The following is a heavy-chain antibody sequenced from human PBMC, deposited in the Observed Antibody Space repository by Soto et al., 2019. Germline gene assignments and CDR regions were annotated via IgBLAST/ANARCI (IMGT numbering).Heavy chain of an antibody. CDR3: ARDIGYGGGGAAASSGMDV. CDR2: IWYDGSNK. CDR1: GFTFSSYG. Sequence: GGSLRLSCAASGFTFSSYGMHWVRQAPGKGLEWVAVIWYDGSNKYYADSVKGRFTISRDNSKNTLYLQMNSLRAEDTAVYYWARDIGYGGGGAAASSGMDVWGQGTTVTVSS. D-gene: IGHD6-13*01. V-gene: IGHV3-33*01. J-gene: IGHJ6*02.